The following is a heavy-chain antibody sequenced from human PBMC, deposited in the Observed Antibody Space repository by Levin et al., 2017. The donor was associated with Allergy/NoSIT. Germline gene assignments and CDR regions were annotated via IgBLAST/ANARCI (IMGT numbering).Heavy chain of an antibody. D-gene: IGHD5-24*01. Sequence: GGSLRLSCAASGFTFSSYWMHWVRQAPGKGLVWVSRVNSVGSSTAYADSVKGRFTISRDNAKNTLYLQMNSLRAEDTAVYFCAREPWLTNDAFDIWGLGTMVTVSS. J-gene: IGHJ3*02. CDR2: VNSVGSST. CDR3: AREPWLTNDAFDI. CDR1: GFTFSSYW. V-gene: IGHV3-74*01.